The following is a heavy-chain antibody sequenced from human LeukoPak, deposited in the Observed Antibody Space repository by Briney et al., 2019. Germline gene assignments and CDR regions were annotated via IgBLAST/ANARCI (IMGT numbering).Heavy chain of an antibody. D-gene: IGHD1-1*01. Sequence: PGGSLRLSCAASGFTFSTYEMNWVRQAPGKGLEWVSYISPSGTTIYYAESVKGRFIISRDNAKNSVYLQMNSLRVEDTAVYYCARKTFGTVYFDYWGQGILVTVSS. CDR1: GFTFSTYE. CDR2: ISPSGTTI. CDR3: ARKTFGTVYFDY. V-gene: IGHV3-48*03. J-gene: IGHJ4*02.